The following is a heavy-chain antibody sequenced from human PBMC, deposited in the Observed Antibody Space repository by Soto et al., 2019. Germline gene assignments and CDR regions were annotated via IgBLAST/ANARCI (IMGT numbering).Heavy chain of an antibody. CDR1: GFTFSDYY. J-gene: IGHJ4*02. D-gene: IGHD3-22*01. CDR3: ARAKGYYDTTGSDY. Sequence: GGSLRLSCAASGFTFSDYYMSWIRQAPGNGLEWISYISSSSNYKNHADSVKGRFTISRDNAKNSLYLQMNSLRAEDTAVYYCARAKGYYDTTGSDYWGQGTLVTVSS. V-gene: IGHV3-11*06. CDR2: ISSSSNYK.